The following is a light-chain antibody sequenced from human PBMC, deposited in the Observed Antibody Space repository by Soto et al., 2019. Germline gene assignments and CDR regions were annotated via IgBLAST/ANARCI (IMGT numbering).Light chain of an antibody. CDR3: QVWDTTSDHFF. CDR2: DDR. Sequence: SYELSQPPSVSVVPGQTARITCGGNNIGSYNVHWYQQKPGLAPVLVVYDDRDRPSGIPERFSGSNSGNTAALTISRVEAGDEADYYCQVWDTTSDHFFFGTGTKVTVL. J-gene: IGLJ1*01. V-gene: IGLV3-21*02. CDR1: NIGSYN.